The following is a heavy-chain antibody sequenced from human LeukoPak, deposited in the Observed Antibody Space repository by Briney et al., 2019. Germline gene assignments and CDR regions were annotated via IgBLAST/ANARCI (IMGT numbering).Heavy chain of an antibody. CDR1: GGSFSGYY. CDR2: INHSGST. V-gene: IGHV4-34*01. J-gene: IGHJ4*02. Sequence: PSQTLSLTCAVSGGSFSGYYWSWIRQPPGKGLEWIGEINHSGSTNYNPSLKSRVTISVDTSKNQFSLKLSSVTAADTAVYYCARGSGRNYYDSSDYWGQGTLVTVSS. D-gene: IGHD3-22*01. CDR3: ARGSGRNYYDSSDY.